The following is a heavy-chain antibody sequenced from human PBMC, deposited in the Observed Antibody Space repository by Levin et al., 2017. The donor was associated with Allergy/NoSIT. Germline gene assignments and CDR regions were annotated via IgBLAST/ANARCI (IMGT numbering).Heavy chain of an antibody. J-gene: IGHJ4*02. CDR1: GFIFSTYA. V-gene: IGHV3-23*01. CDR2: ISGSGDSA. Sequence: PGGSLRLSCAGSGFIFSTYALNWVRQAPGKGLEWVSVISGSGDSAYYADSVKGRFTISRDNSKNTLYLQMSSLRAEDTAIYYCAKGVADYNTGWYYFDSWGQGTLVSVSS. CDR3: AKGVADYNTGWYYFDS. D-gene: IGHD1-14*01.